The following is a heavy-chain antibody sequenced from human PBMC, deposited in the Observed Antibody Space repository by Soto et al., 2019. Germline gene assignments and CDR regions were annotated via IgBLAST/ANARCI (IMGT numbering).Heavy chain of an antibody. CDR1: GFTFSSYG. J-gene: IGHJ4*02. D-gene: IGHD6-6*01. V-gene: IGHV3-33*01. CDR3: ARDKLGYFDY. Sequence: QVQLVESGGGVVQPGRSLRLSCAASGFTFSSYGMHWVRQAPGRGLEWVAVIWYDGSNKYYADSVKGRFTISRDNSKNTLYLQMNSLRAEDTAVYYCARDKLGYFDYWGQGTLVTVSS. CDR2: IWYDGSNK.